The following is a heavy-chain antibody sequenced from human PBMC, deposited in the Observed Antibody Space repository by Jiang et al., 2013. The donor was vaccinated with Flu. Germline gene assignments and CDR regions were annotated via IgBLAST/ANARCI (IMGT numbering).Heavy chain of an antibody. Sequence: SGAEVKKPGSSVRVSCKASGGTFNNFPINWVRQAPGQGPEWVGEVNPVFGAANYAQSFQGRVTITADASTGAAYMELSSLTFADTAVYYCATAAAPKGAYFQHWGLGTLVTVSS. CDR3: ATAAAPKGAYFQH. V-gene: IGHV1-69*01. CDR1: GGTFNNFP. D-gene: IGHD2-15*01. CDR2: VNPVFGAA. J-gene: IGHJ1*01.